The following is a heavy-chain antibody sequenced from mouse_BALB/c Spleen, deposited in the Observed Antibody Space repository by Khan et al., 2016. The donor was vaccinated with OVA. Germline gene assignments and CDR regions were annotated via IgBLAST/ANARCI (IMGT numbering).Heavy chain of an antibody. CDR1: GFTFSSYT. V-gene: IGHV5-12-2*01. CDR3: AGRSTKEYDYIMDH. J-gene: IGHJ4*01. Sequence: EVEPVEPGGDLVQTGGSLKLSCAASGFTFSSYTMSWIRQTPEKRLEWVAFISNGGSNAYYPDTVKGHFTISRDNAKNTLYLQMSSLKAEYTAMYYCAGRSTKEYDYIMDHWGQGTTVTVSS. CDR2: ISNGGSNA. D-gene: IGHD2-1*01.